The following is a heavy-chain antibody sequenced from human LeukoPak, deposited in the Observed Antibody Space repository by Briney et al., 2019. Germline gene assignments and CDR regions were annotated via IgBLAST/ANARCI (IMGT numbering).Heavy chain of an antibody. CDR3: ARVYDYGDYGGMDV. D-gene: IGHD4-17*01. CDR2: ISSSGSTI. Sequence: PGGSLRLSCAASGFTFSDYYMSWIRQAPGRGLEWVSYISSSGSTIYYADSVKGRFTISRDNAKNSLYLQMNSLRAEDTAVYYCARVYDYGDYGGMDVWGQGTTVTVSS. J-gene: IGHJ6*02. V-gene: IGHV3-11*01. CDR1: GFTFSDYY.